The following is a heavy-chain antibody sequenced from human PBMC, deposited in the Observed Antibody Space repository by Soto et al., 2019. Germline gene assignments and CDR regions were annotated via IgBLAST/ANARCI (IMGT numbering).Heavy chain of an antibody. CDR2: IFPSGTT. CDR3: ARSREFDY. Sequence: SPETLSLTCGVSGGSLSGATYSWNWIRQPPGKGLEWIGYIFPSGTTYYNPSLKSRVTISIDVSKNQFSLSLRSLTAADTAVYYCARSREFDYWSQGTLVTVSS. V-gene: IGHV4-30-2*01. CDR1: GGSLSGATYS. J-gene: IGHJ4*02.